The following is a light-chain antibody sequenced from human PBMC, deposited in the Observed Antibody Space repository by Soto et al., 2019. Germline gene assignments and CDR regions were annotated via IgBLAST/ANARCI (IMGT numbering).Light chain of an antibody. CDR1: QIVSSSY. CDR3: QQYGSLVT. V-gene: IGKV3-20*01. CDR2: GAS. Sequence: EIVFTQSPGTLSLSPGERATLSCRASQIVSSSYLAWYQQKPGQAPRLLIYGASSRATGIPDRFSGSGSGTNFTLTISRLEPEDLAVYYCQQYGSLVTFGQGTTGDIK. J-gene: IGKJ1*01.